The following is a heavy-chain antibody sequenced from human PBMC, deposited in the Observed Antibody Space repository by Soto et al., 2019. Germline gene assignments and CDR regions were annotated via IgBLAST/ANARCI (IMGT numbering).Heavy chain of an antibody. CDR3: ARVGSGWYVDY. D-gene: IGHD6-19*01. CDR1: GGSVSSGSYY. CDR2: IYYSGST. V-gene: IGHV4-61*01. Sequence: QVQLQESGPGLVKPSETLSLTCTVSGGSVSSGSYYWSWIRQPPGKGLEWIGYIYYSGSTHYNPSLKSRVPITVDTSKNQFSLKLSSVTAADTAVYYCARVGSGWYVDYWGQGTLVPVSS. J-gene: IGHJ4*02.